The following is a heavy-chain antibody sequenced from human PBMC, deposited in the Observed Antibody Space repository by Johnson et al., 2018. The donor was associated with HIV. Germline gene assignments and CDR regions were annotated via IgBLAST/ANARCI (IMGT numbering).Heavy chain of an antibody. V-gene: IGHV3-7*05. CDR3: ASTLTGDFGAFDI. CDR2: IKQDGSEK. Sequence: VQLVESGGGLVQPGGSLRLSCVASGITFSNYWMSWVRQAPGKGLEWVANIKQDGSEKYYVDSVKGRFTISRDNAKNSLYLQMNSLRAEDTAVYYCASTLTGDFGAFDIWGQGTMVTVSS. J-gene: IGHJ3*02. CDR1: GITFSNYW. D-gene: IGHD7-27*01.